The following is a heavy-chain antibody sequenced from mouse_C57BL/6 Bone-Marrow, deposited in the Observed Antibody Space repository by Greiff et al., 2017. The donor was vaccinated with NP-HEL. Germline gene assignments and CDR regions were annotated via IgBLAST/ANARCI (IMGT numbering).Heavy chain of an antibody. CDR1: GFTFSSYG. V-gene: IGHV5-6*01. Sequence: EVQGVESGGDLVKPGGSLKLSCAASGFTFSSYGMSWVRQTPDKRLEWVATISSGGSYTYYLDSVKGRFTISRDNAKNTLYLQMSSLKSEDTAMYYCARHADYWGQGTTLTVSS. CDR3: ARHADY. CDR2: ISSGGSYT. J-gene: IGHJ2*01.